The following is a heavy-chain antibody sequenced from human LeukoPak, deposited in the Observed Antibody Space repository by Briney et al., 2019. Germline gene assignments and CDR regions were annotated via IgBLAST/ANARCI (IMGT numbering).Heavy chain of an antibody. Sequence: GGSLRLSCAASGFTFNNYAMNWVRQAPGKGLEYVSAISSNGGRTYYANSVKGRFTISRDNSRNTLYLQMGSLRAEDMAVYYCATYYYDSGGFHFHHWGQGTLVTVSS. CDR1: GFTFNNYA. CDR2: ISSNGGRT. D-gene: IGHD3-22*01. CDR3: ATYYYDSGGFHFHH. V-gene: IGHV3-64*01. J-gene: IGHJ1*01.